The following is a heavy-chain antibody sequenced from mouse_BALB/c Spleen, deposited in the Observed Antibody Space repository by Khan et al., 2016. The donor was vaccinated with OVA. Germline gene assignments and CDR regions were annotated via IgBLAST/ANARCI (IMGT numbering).Heavy chain of an antibody. CDR1: GDSITSGF. Sequence: EVQLQESGPSLVKPSQTLSLTCSVTGDSITSGFWYCIRKFPGNKFEYLGYITYSGNTYYNPSLKSRISITRHTSKSQYYLQLNSVTTEDTATYYCARSYGRWAMDYWGQGTSVTVSS. J-gene: IGHJ4*01. CDR3: ARSYGRWAMDY. D-gene: IGHD1-1*01. CDR2: ITYSGNT. V-gene: IGHV3-8*02.